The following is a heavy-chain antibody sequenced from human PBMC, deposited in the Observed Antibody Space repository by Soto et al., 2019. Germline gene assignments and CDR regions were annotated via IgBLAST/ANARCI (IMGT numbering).Heavy chain of an antibody. D-gene: IGHD3-22*01. CDR2: INHSGST. CDR3: ARGFRGDDSSGYNDY. V-gene: IGHV4-34*01. CDR1: GGSFSGYY. Sequence: PSETLSLTCAVYGGSFSGYYWSWIRQPPGKGLERIGEINHSGSTNYNPSLKSRVTISVDTSKNQFSLKLSSVTAADTAVYYCARGFRGDDSSGYNDYWGQGTLVTVSS. J-gene: IGHJ4*02.